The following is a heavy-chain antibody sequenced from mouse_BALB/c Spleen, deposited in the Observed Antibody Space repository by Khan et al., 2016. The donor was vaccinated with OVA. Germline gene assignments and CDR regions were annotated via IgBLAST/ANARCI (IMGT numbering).Heavy chain of an antibody. D-gene: IGHD1-1*01. V-gene: IGHV1-20*02. CDR2: INPHIGET. Sequence: EVQLQESGPELVRPGASVKISCEASGYSFTGYFMNWVMQSHGKSLEWIGRINPHIGETFYNQRFKDKATLTVDESSNTAHMELRSLASEDSAVYYCTRIYRSDFDYWGQGTTLTVSS. CDR3: TRIYRSDFDY. CDR1: GYSFTGYF. J-gene: IGHJ2*01.